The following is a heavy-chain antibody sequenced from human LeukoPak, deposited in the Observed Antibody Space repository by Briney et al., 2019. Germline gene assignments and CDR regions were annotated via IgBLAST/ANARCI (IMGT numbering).Heavy chain of an antibody. J-gene: IGHJ3*02. V-gene: IGHV4-38-2*02. Sequence: PSETLSLTCTVSGYSISSGYYWGWIRQPPGKGLEWIGSIYHSGSTYYNPSLKSRVTISVDTSKNQFSLNLSSVTATDTAVYYCARDRRGYCSGGSCFDDAFDIWGQGTMVTVSS. CDR2: IYHSGST. CDR3: ARDRRGYCSGGSCFDDAFDI. D-gene: IGHD2-15*01. CDR1: GYSISSGYY.